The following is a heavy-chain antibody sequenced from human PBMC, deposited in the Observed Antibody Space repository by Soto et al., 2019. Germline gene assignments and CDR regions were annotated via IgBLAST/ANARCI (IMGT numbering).Heavy chain of an antibody. J-gene: IGHJ5*02. CDR3: ASFPYDFWSSRFDP. Sequence: PSETLSLTWTVSGGSISSDYWSWIRQPPGKGLEWIGYIYYSGSTNYNPSLKSRVTISVDTSKNQFSLKLSSVTAADTAVYYCASFPYDFWSSRFDPWGQGTLVTVSS. D-gene: IGHD3-3*01. CDR2: IYYSGST. V-gene: IGHV4-59*08. CDR1: GGSISSDY.